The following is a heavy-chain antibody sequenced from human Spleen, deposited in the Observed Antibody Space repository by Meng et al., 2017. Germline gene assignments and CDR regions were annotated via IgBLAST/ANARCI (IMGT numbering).Heavy chain of an antibody. CDR2: INSGGSIT. Sequence: EVQLVESGGDLVQPGGSLRLSCAASGFTFNNYWMHWVRQAPGKGLVWVARINSGGSITNYADSVKGRFTISRDDGKNTLYLQMNSPRAEDTAVYYCTRAVQFDWFDPWGQGTLVTVSS. D-gene: IGHD3-16*01. J-gene: IGHJ5*02. CDR3: TRAVQFDWFDP. V-gene: IGHV3-74*01. CDR1: GFTFNNYW.